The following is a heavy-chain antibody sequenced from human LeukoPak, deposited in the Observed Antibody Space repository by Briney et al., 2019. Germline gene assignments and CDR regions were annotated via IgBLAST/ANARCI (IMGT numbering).Heavy chain of an antibody. J-gene: IGHJ6*02. CDR2: ISAYNGNT. CDR1: GGTFSSYA. CDR3: ARESSVLRFLEWSPTGSYYYVMDV. Sequence: GASVKVSCKASGGTFSSYAISWVRQAPGQGLEWMGWISAYNGNTNYAQKLQGRVTMTTDTSTSTAHMELRSLRSDDTAVYYCARESSVLRFLEWSPTGSYYYVMDVWGQGTTVTVSS. D-gene: IGHD3-3*01. V-gene: IGHV1-18*01.